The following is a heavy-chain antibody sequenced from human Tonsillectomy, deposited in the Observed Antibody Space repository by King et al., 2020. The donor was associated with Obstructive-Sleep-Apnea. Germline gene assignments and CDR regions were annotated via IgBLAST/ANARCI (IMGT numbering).Heavy chain of an antibody. CDR2: IFSHYVN. CDR3: ARILNYYDSSGYSTDAFDI. CDR1: GFSLSNVRMV. D-gene: IGHD3-22*01. Sequence: VTLKESGPVLVIPTETLTLTCTVSGFSLSNVRMVVSWIRHPPGKALEWFAQIFSHYVNYYSTSLKSRRTISKDTSKSQVVLTMTNMDPVDTATYYCARILNYYDSSGYSTDAFDIWGQGTMVTVSS. J-gene: IGHJ3*02. V-gene: IGHV2-26*01.